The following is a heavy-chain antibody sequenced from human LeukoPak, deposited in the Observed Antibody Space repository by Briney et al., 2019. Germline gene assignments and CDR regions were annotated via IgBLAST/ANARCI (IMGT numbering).Heavy chain of an antibody. D-gene: IGHD4-23*01. CDR3: ARGSVVIFEY. CDR2: ISGSGSGGST. J-gene: IGHJ4*02. Sequence: PGGSLRLSYAASGSTFSSSAMSWVRQAPGKGLEWVSSISGSGSGGSTYYADSVKGRFTISRDNSKNTLYLQMNSLRAEDTAVYYCARGSVVIFEYWGQGTLVTVSS. V-gene: IGHV3-23*01. CDR1: GSTFSSSA.